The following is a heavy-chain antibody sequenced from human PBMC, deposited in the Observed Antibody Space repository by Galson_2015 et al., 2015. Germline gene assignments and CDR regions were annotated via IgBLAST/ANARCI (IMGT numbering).Heavy chain of an antibody. CDR3: ARDLSIAAAAISDYYMDV. Sequence: SLRLSCAASGFTFSSYAMHWVRQAPGKGLEWVAVISYDGSNKYYADSVKGRFTISRDNSKNTLYLQMNSLRAEDTAVYYCARDLSIAAAAISDYYMDVCGKGTTVTVSS. CDR2: ISYDGSNK. CDR1: GFTFSSYA. J-gene: IGHJ6*03. V-gene: IGHV3-30-3*01. D-gene: IGHD6-13*01.